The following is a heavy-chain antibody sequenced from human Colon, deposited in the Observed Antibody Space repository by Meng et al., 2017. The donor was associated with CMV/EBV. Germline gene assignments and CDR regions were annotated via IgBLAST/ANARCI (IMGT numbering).Heavy chain of an antibody. V-gene: IGHV4-39*07. CDR3: ARMSSVYGMDV. J-gene: IGHJ6*02. CDR2: IYYSGST. CDR1: GGSISSSSYY. Sequence: GSLRLSCTVSGGSISSSSYYWGWIRQPPGKGLEWIGSIYYSGSTYYNPSLKSRVTISVDTSKNQLSLQLTSVTAADTALYYCARMSSVYGMDVWGQGTTVTVSS. D-gene: IGHD6-25*01.